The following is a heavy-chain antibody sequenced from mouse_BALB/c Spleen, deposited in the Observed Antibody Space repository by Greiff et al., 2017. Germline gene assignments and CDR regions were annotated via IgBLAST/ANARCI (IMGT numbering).Heavy chain of an antibody. V-gene: IGHV2-2*02. J-gene: IGHJ4*01. CDR3: ARNDGYYYAMDY. CDR2: IWSGGST. D-gene: IGHD2-3*01. CDR1: GFSLTSYG. Sequence: VMLVESGPGLVQPSQSLSITCTASGFSLTSYGVHWVRQSPGKGLEWLGVIWSGGSTDYNAAFISRLSISKDNSKSQVFFKMNSLQANDTAIYYCARNDGYYYAMDYWGKGTSVTVSS.